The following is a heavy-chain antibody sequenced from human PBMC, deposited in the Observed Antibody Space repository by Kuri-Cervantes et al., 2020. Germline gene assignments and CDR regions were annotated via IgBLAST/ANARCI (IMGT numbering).Heavy chain of an antibody. CDR1: GFNFNDYA. J-gene: IGHJ4*02. CDR2: ITWNSGSI. V-gene: IGHV3-9*01. CDR3: AEDPRQRLGELSLLLY. D-gene: IGHD3-16*02. Sequence: SLKISCAASGFNFNDYAMHWVRQVPGYGLEWVSGITWNSGSIDYADSVKGRFTISRDNSKNTLYLQMNSLRAEDTAVYYCAEDPRQRLGELSLLLYWGQGTLVTVSS.